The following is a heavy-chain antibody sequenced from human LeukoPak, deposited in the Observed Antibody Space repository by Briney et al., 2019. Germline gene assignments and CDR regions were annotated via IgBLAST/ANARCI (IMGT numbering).Heavy chain of an antibody. CDR3: ARLKRSGYYLGYFDY. Sequence: SETLSLTCTVSDGSISSSSYYWGWIRQPPGKGLEWIGEINHSGSTNYNPSLKSRVTISVDTSKNQFSLKLSSVTAADTAVYYCARLKRSGYYLGYFDYWGQGTLVTVSS. D-gene: IGHD3-22*01. CDR2: INHSGST. CDR1: DGSISSSSYY. V-gene: IGHV4-39*07. J-gene: IGHJ4*02.